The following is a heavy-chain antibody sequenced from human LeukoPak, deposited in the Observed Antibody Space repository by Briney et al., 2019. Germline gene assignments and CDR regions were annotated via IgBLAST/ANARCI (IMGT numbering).Heavy chain of an antibody. CDR3: ARSMAMKVAGGNWFDP. CDR1: GDSISSYH. D-gene: IGHD6-19*01. V-gene: IGHV4-59*08. J-gene: IGHJ5*02. CDR2: IYYSGGT. Sequence: SETLSLTCTVSGDSISSYHWNWIRQPPGKGLEWIGYIYYSGGTNYNPSLQSRVTISLDTSKNQFSLRPSSVTAADTAVYYCARSMAMKVAGGNWFDPWGQGTLVTVSS.